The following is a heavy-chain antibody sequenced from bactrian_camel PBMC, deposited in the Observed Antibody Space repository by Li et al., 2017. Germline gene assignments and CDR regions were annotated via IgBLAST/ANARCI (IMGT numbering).Heavy chain of an antibody. CDR3: AASLWVPCPAYDEFNY. CDR1: GSSVRGIC. CDR2: FYTPGGST. V-gene: IGHV3S53*01. Sequence: HVQLVESGGGSVQAGGSQRLSCAVSGSSVRGICIGWFRQVPGKEREGVARFYTPGGSTAYATSVSRRFTISQDNAENTVYLQMDSLKPEDTAMYYCAASLWVPCPAYDEFNYWGRGTQVTVS. J-gene: IGHJ4*01. D-gene: IGHD3*01.